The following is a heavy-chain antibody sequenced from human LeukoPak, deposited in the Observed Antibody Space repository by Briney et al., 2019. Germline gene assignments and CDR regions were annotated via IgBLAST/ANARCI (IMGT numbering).Heavy chain of an antibody. CDR1: GGSFTDYY. CDR3: ARGKTYYYGSGSSNWFDP. CDR2: INHSGTK. V-gene: IGHV4-34*01. D-gene: IGHD3-10*01. J-gene: IGHJ5*02. Sequence: SETLSLTCVLYGGSFTDYYWSWVRQSPGKGLEWIGEINHSGTKRYNPSLKSRVTISVDTSKNQFSLKLSSVTAADTAVYYCARGKTYYYGSGSSNWFDPWGQGTLVTVSS.